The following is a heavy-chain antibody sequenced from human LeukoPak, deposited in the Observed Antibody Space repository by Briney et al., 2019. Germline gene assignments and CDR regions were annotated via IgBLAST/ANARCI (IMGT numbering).Heavy chain of an antibody. CDR3: ARGNLYDFWRGYYPYYYYMDV. CDR2: MNPYSGNT. CDR1: GYTFTSYD. V-gene: IGHV1-8*01. J-gene: IGHJ6*03. D-gene: IGHD3-3*01. Sequence: ASVKVSCKASGYTFTSYDINWVRQATGQGLEWMGWMNPYSGNTGYAQKFQGRVTMTRNTSISTAYMELSSLRSEDTAVYYCARGNLYDFWRGYYPYYYYMDVWGKGTTVTVSS.